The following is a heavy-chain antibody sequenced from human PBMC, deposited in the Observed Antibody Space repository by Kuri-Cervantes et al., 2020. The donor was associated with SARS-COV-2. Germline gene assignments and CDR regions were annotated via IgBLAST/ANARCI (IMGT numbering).Heavy chain of an antibody. CDR3: TTSITGTPLDY. D-gene: IGHD1-20*01. J-gene: IGHJ4*02. V-gene: IGHV3-15*01. Sequence: GESLKIPCAASGFTFSNAWMSWVRQAPGKGLEWVGRIKSKTDGGTTDYAAPVKGRFTISRDDSKNTLYLQMNSLKTEDTAVYYSTTSITGTPLDYWGQGTLVTVSS. CDR1: GFTFSNAW. CDR2: IKSKTDGGTT.